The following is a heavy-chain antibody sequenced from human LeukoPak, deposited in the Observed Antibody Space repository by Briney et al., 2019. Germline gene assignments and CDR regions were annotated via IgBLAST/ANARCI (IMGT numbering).Heavy chain of an antibody. D-gene: IGHD2-15*01. CDR1: GFTFSSYA. CDR3: ARLLSGN. Sequence: GRSLRLSCAASGFTFSSYAMHWVRQAPGKGLEWVAVISYDGSNKYYADSVKGRFTISRDNSKNTLYLQMDSLRAEDTAVYYCARLLSGNWGQGTLVTVSS. J-gene: IGHJ4*02. V-gene: IGHV3-30-3*01. CDR2: ISYDGSNK.